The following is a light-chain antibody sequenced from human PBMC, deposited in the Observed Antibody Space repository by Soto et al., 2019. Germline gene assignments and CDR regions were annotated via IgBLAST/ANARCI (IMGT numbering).Light chain of an antibody. CDR3: QQANSFPLT. Sequence: DIQMTQSPSFVSASVGDRVTITCRASQGISRWLAWYQQRPGKAPELLIYGASSLQSGVPSRFSGIGSGTDFTLTISSLQPEDFAIYYCQQANSFPLTFGQGTRLEIK. J-gene: IGKJ5*01. CDR1: QGISRW. CDR2: GAS. V-gene: IGKV1-12*01.